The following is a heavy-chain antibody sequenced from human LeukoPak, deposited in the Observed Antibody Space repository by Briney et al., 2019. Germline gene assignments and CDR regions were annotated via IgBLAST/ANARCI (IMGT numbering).Heavy chain of an antibody. CDR2: IKEDGSEK. D-gene: IGHD3-16*01. V-gene: IGHV3-7*01. Sequence: GGALRLSCAASGFTFSSYWMTCVRQAPGKGLEWLANIKEDGSEKYYVDSVKSRFTISRDNAKNSPYLQMNSLRAEDTAVYYCARGRGMGYWGQGTLVTVSS. J-gene: IGHJ4*02. CDR3: ARGRGMGY. CDR1: GFTFSSYW.